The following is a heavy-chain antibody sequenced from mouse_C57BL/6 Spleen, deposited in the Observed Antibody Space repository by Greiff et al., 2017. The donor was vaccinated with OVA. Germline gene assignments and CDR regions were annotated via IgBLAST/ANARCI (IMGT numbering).Heavy chain of an antibody. CDR2: IDPETGGT. D-gene: IGHD6-2*01. Sequence: VQLQQSGAELVRPGASVTLSCKASGYTFTDYEMHWVKQTPVHGLEWIGAIDPETGGTAYNQKFKGKAILTADKSSSTAYMELRSLTSEDSAVYYCTRLDGTSLPYYAMDYWGQGTSVTVSS. CDR1: GYTFTDYE. J-gene: IGHJ4*01. V-gene: IGHV1-15*01. CDR3: TRLDGTSLPYYAMDY.